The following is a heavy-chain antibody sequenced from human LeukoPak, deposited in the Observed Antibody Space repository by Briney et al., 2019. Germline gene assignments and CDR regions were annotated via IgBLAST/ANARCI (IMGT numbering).Heavy chain of an antibody. D-gene: IGHD6-25*01. Sequence: VASVKVSCKASGYTFTSYAMNWVRQAPGQGLEWMGWINSNSADTNYAQNFQGRVTMTRDTSISTAYMELRSLRSDDTAVYYCARERTPGSGYGVDYWGQGTVVTVSS. CDR1: GYTFTSYA. CDR3: ARERTPGSGYGVDY. V-gene: IGHV1-2*02. CDR2: INSNSADT. J-gene: IGHJ4*02.